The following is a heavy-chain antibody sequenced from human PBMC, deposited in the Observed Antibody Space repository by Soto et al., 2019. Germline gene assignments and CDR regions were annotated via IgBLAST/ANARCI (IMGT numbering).Heavy chain of an antibody. J-gene: IGHJ4*02. V-gene: IGHV1-69*13. Sequence: SVKVSCKASGGTFSSYAISWARQSPGQGLEWMGGIIPIFGTANYAQKFQGRVTITADESTSTAYMELSSLRSEDTAVYYCARRIAAAGTLRYFDYWGQGTLVTVSS. D-gene: IGHD6-13*01. CDR2: IIPIFGTA. CDR3: ARRIAAAGTLRYFDY. CDR1: GGTFSSYA.